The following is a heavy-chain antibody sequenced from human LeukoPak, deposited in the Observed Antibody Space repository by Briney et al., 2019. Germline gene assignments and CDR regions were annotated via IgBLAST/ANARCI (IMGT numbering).Heavy chain of an antibody. CDR3: ARLLNWFDP. Sequence: QVQLQEPGPGLVKPSETLSLTCTVSGGSISSYYWSWIRQPPGKGLEWIGYIYYSGSTNYNPSLKSRVTISVDTSKNQFSLKLSSVTAADTAVYYCARLLNWFDPWGQGTLVTVSS. J-gene: IGHJ5*02. CDR1: GGSISSYY. CDR2: IYYSGST. V-gene: IGHV4-59*08.